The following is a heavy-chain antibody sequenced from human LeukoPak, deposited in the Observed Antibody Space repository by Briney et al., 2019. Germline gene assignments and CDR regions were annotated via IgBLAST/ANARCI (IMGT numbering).Heavy chain of an antibody. V-gene: IGHV3-48*02. CDR1: GFILRIHT. Sequence: QPGGSLTLSCAPSGFILRIHTMNWVRQGPGKGREWVSYISSTSGTIYYADSVKGRFTLSRDNARNSLYLQMNTLRDEDTAVYYCARDYYGMAVWGPGTTVTVSS. CDR2: ISSTSGTI. J-gene: IGHJ6*02. CDR3: ARDYYGMAV.